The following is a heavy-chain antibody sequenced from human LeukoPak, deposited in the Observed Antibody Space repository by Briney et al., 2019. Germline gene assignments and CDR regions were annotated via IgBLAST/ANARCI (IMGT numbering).Heavy chain of an antibody. CDR2: IYYSGST. V-gene: IGHV4-31*03. J-gene: IGHJ4*02. Sequence: SETLSLTCTVSGGSISSGGYYWSWIRQHPGKGLEWIGYIYYSGSTYYNPSLKSRVTISVDTSKNQFSLKLSSVTAADTAVYYCARVQSVGYLDWGLGYFDYWGQGTLVTVSS. CDR1: GGSISSGGYY. CDR3: ARVQSVGYLDWGLGYFDY. D-gene: IGHD3-9*01.